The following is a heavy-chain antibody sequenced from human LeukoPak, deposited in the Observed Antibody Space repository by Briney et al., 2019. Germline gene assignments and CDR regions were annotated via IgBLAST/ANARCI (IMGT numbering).Heavy chain of an antibody. V-gene: IGHV3-53*01. CDR3: AKALGGGNYCDY. CDR2: IYTGGNT. CDR1: GLTVSSNY. Sequence: PGGSLRLSCAASGLTVSSNYMSWVRQAPGKGLEWVSVIYTGGNTYYADSVKGRFTISRDNSKNTLYLQMNSLRAEDTAVYYCAKALGGGNYCDYWGQGTLVTVSS. J-gene: IGHJ4*02. D-gene: IGHD1-26*01.